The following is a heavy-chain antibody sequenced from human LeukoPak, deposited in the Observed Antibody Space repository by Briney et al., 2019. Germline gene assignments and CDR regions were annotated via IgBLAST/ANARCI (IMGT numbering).Heavy chain of an antibody. D-gene: IGHD6-19*01. Sequence: SETLSLTCTVSGGSISSYYWSWIRQPAGKGLEWIGRIYTSGSTNYNPSLKSRVTMSVDTSKNQFSLKLSSVTAADTAVYYCARDYVAGSYYYFYYYMDVWGKGTTVTISS. CDR2: IYTSGST. V-gene: IGHV4-4*07. J-gene: IGHJ6*03. CDR3: ARDYVAGSYYYFYYYMDV. CDR1: GGSISSYY.